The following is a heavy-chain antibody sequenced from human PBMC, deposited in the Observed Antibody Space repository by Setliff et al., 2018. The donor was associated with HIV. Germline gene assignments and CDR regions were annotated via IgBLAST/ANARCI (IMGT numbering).Heavy chain of an antibody. CDR1: GGSISSDY. D-gene: IGHD3-22*01. Sequence: SETLSLTCTVSGGSISSDYWSWIRQPPGKGLEWIGYIYYSGSTNYNPSLKSRVTISVATSKNQFSLKLNSVTTADTAVYYCARSRTSSGYYGVTGYGLDVWGQGTTVTVSS. J-gene: IGHJ6*02. V-gene: IGHV4-59*01. CDR3: ARSRTSSGYYGVTGYGLDV. CDR2: IYYSGST.